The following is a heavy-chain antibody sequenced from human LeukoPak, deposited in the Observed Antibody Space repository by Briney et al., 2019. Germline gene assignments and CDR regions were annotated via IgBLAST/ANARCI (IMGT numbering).Heavy chain of an antibody. J-gene: IGHJ4*02. CDR1: EFTFSSYS. V-gene: IGHV3-21*01. CDR3: ARVSGGEDFDY. Sequence: GGSLRLSCAASEFTFSSYSMNWVRQAPGKGLEWVSSISSSSSYIYYADSVKGRFTISRDNAKNSLYLQMNSLRAEDTAVYYCARVSGGEDFDYWGQGTLVTVSS. CDR2: ISSSSSYI. D-gene: IGHD4-17*01.